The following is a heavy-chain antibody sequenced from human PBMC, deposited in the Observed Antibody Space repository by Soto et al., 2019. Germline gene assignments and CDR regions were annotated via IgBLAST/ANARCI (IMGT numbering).Heavy chain of an antibody. Sequence: QVQLVQSGAEVKKPGSSVKVSCKASGGTFSSYAISWVRQAPGQGLEWMGGIIPIFGTANYAQKFQGRVTITADESTSTAYMELCSLRSEDTAVYYCARHPPRGHYYDSSGYYYPGDDAFDIWGQGTMVTVSS. CDR3: ARHPPRGHYYDSSGYYYPGDDAFDI. CDR2: IIPIFGTA. D-gene: IGHD3-22*01. V-gene: IGHV1-69*01. CDR1: GGTFSSYA. J-gene: IGHJ3*02.